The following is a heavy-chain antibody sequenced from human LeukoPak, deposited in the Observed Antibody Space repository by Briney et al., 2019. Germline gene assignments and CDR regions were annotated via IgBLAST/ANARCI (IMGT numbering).Heavy chain of an antibody. CDR3: ARGAYSFGPDDY. J-gene: IGHJ4*02. CDR1: GFTFSTYT. Sequence: GGSLRLSCGASGFTFSTYTMNWVRQAPGKGPECVSAISGSGSSIYYADSVKGRFTISRDNGKNSLFLQMNSLRAEDTAVYYCARGAYSFGPDDYWGQGTLVTVSS. D-gene: IGHD3/OR15-3a*01. V-gene: IGHV3-21*01. CDR2: ISGSGSSI.